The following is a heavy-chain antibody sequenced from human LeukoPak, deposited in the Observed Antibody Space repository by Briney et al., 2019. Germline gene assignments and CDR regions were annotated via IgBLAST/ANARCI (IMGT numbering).Heavy chain of an antibody. D-gene: IGHD2-2*01. CDR2: IATDGRDK. V-gene: IGHV3-30*18. Sequence: GGSLRLSCAASGFTFNNYGMRWVRQAPGKGLEWVAVIATDGRDKKYADSVKGRFTISRDNSKNTLYPQMNSLRAEDTAVYYCAKSLGYCSSTSCYYYGMDVWGQGTTVTVSS. J-gene: IGHJ6*02. CDR1: GFTFNNYG. CDR3: AKSLGYCSSTSCYYYGMDV.